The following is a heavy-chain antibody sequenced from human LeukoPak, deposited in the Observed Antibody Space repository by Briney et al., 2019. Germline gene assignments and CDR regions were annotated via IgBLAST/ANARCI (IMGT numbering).Heavy chain of an antibody. D-gene: IGHD3-22*01. CDR2: ISSSSSYI. CDR3: AKDGDSYYYDSSGYDY. V-gene: IGHV3-21*04. J-gene: IGHJ4*02. CDR1: GFTFSSYS. Sequence: GSLRLSCAASGFTFSSYSMNWVRQAPGKGLEWVSSISSSSSYIYYADSVKGRFTISRDNSKNTLYLQMNSLRAEDTAVYYCAKDGDSYYYDSSGYDYWGQGTLVTVSS.